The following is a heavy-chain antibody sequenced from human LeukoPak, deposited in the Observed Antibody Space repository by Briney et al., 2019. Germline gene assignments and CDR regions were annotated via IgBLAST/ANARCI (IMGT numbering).Heavy chain of an antibody. CDR3: ARHRMVRGVINYFDY. CDR2: IYPGDSDT. V-gene: IGHV5-51*01. Sequence: GESLKISCKGSGYSFTSYWIGWVRQMPGKGLECMGIIYPGDSDTRYSPSFQGQVTISADKSISTAYLQWSSLKASDTAMYYCARHRMVRGVINYFDYWGQGTLVTVSS. J-gene: IGHJ4*02. D-gene: IGHD3-10*01. CDR1: GYSFTSYW.